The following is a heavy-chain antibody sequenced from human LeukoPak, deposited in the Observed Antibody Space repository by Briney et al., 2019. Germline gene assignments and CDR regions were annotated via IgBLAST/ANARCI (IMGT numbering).Heavy chain of an antibody. V-gene: IGHV3-23*01. J-gene: IGHJ4*02. CDR1: GFTFSSYA. CDR3: AKDEGGNSNNFDY. D-gene: IGHD4-23*01. Sequence: GSLRLSCAASGFTFSSYAMSWVRQAPGKGLEWVSAISGSGGSTYYADSVKGRFTISRDNSKNTLYLQMNSLRAEDTVVYYCAKDEGGNSNNFDYWGQGTLVTVSS. CDR2: ISGSGGST.